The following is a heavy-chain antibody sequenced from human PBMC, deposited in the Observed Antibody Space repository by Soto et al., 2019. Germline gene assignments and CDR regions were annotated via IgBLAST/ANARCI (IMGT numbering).Heavy chain of an antibody. D-gene: IGHD3-3*01. V-gene: IGHV4-59*01. Sequence: SETLSLTCTVSGGSISSYYWSWIRQPPGKGLEWIGYIHYSGRTNQNPSLKSRVTISVDTSKNQFSLKLSSVTAAATAVYYCARVKSATIFGVVNYYGMDVWGQWTKVTVSS. CDR1: GGSISSYY. CDR3: ARVKSATIFGVVNYYGMDV. J-gene: IGHJ6*02. CDR2: IHYSGRT.